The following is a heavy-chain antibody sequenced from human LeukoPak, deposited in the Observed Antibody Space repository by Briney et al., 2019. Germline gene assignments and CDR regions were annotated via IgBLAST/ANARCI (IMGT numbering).Heavy chain of an antibody. CDR1: GFTFSSYS. J-gene: IGHJ6*02. D-gene: IGHD3-9*01. CDR2: ISSSSCYI. Sequence: GGSLRLSCAASGFTFSSYSMNWVRQAPGKGLEWVSSISSSSCYIYYADSVKGLFTVSRHNAKNSLYLQTNSLRAEDTAVYYCARVLRYFDLYYYYALDVWGQGTTVTVSS. CDR3: ARVLRYFDLYYYYALDV. V-gene: IGHV3-21*01.